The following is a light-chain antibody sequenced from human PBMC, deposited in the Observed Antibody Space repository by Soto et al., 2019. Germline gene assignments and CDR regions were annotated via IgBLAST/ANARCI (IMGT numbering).Light chain of an antibody. V-gene: IGLV2-14*01. CDR3: SSYTSSSSWV. CDR2: EVN. CDR1: NSDVGGYNY. Sequence: QSALTQPASVSGSPGQSITISCTGTNSDVGGYNYVSWYQHHPGKAPKLMIYEVNNRPSGVSNRFSGSKSGNTASLTISGLQAEDEADYYCSSYTSSSSWVFGGGTKLTVL. J-gene: IGLJ2*01.